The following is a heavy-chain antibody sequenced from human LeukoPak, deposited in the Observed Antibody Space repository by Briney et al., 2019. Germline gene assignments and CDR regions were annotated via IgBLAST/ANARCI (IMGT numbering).Heavy chain of an antibody. Sequence: GGSLRLSCAASGFTFSTYGMHWLRQAPGKGLEWVAVVSYDASTIYYADSVKGRFTISRDNSKNTLYLQMNSLRSDDTAVYYCAKAQLPRHEPGNFYYDYWGQGTLVTVSS. D-gene: IGHD7-27*01. V-gene: IGHV3-30*18. CDR3: AKAQLPRHEPGNFYYDY. J-gene: IGHJ4*02. CDR2: VSYDASTI. CDR1: GFTFSTYG.